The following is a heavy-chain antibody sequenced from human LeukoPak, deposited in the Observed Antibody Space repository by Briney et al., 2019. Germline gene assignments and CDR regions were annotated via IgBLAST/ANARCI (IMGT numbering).Heavy chain of an antibody. V-gene: IGHV1-24*01. D-gene: IGHD2-8*01. CDR2: FDPEDGET. Sequence: GASVTVSCKVSGYTLTELSMHWVRQAPGKGLGWMGGFDPEDGETIYAQKFQGRVTMTEDTSTDTAYMELSSLRSEDTAVYYCATGGTHCTNGVCYGEWFDPWGQGTLVTVSS. CDR1: GYTLTELS. J-gene: IGHJ5*02. CDR3: ATGGTHCTNGVCYGEWFDP.